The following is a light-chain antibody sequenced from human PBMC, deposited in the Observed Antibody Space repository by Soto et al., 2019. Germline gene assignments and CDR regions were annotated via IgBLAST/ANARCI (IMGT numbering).Light chain of an antibody. CDR1: SSDLGGYDF. V-gene: IGLV2-14*01. Sequence: QSALTQPASVSGTPGQSITISCTGTSSDLGGYDFVSWYQQHPGKAPKLIIYEVTNRPSGVSNRFSGSQSGNTASLTISGLLAEDEAHYYCSSYTSTNWVFGGGTKLTVL. CDR3: SSYTSTNWV. J-gene: IGLJ3*02. CDR2: EVT.